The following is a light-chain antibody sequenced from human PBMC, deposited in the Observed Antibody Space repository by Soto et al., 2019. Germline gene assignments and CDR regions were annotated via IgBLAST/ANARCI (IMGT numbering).Light chain of an antibody. Sequence: EIVLTQSPATLSLSPGERATVSCRASQSVYSLLAWFQQKPGQVPRLLIYDAATRATGIPARFSGSGDGTDFTLTISSLEPEDFAVYFCQQRANLWTFGQGTRVQIK. CDR3: QQRANLWT. J-gene: IGKJ1*01. V-gene: IGKV3-11*01. CDR2: DAA. CDR1: QSVYSL.